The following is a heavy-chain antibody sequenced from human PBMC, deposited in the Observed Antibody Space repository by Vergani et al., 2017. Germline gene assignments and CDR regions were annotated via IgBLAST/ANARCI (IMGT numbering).Heavy chain of an antibody. V-gene: IGHV3-7*01. D-gene: IGHD6-13*01. CDR2: IKQDGSEK. CDR3: ARDRRSGYSSSCDDTYYYYYYGMDV. Sequence: EVQLVESGGGLVQPGGSLRLSCAASGFTFSSYWMSWVRQAPGKGLEWVANIKQDGSEKYYVDSVKGRFTISRDNAKNSLYLQMNSLRAEDTAVYYCARDRRSGYSSSCDDTYYYYYYGMDVWGQGTTVTVSS. CDR1: GFTFSSYW. J-gene: IGHJ6*02.